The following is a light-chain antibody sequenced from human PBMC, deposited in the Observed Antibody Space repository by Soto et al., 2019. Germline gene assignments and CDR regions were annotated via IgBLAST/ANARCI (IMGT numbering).Light chain of an antibody. CDR1: QSVLYSLNNKNY. CDR2: WAS. V-gene: IGKV4-1*01. Sequence: DIVMTQSPDSLAVSLGERATINCKSSQSVLYSLNNKNYLSWYQQKPGQPPKLIIFWASTRESGVPDRFSGSGSGTDFTLTINNLQAEDVAVYYCQQYYSSPLTFGGGTKVEVK. J-gene: IGKJ4*01. CDR3: QQYYSSPLT.